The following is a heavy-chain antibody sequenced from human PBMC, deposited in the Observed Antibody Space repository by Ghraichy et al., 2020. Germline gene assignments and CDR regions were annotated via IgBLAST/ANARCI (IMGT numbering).Heavy chain of an antibody. CDR2: VYHTGST. CDR1: GYSIRSGYF. J-gene: IGHJ3*02. Sequence: SETLSLTCTVSGYSIRSGYFWGWVRQSPGKGLEWIGSVYHTGSTHHNPSLEGRLTLLVDTSMNHFSLKLRSVTAADTARYYCARPASHNDLEGFDIWGQGTVVIVSS. CDR3: ARPASHNDLEGFDI. D-gene: IGHD1-1*01. V-gene: IGHV4-38-2*02.